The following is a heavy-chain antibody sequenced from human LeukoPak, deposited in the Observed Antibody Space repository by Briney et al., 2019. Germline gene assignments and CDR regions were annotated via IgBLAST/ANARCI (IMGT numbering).Heavy chain of an antibody. CDR3: ARGPATVTMGFDY. Sequence: SGGSLRLSCAASGFTFSSYSMNWVRQAPGKGLEWVSSISSSSSYIYYADSVKGRFTISRDNAKNSLYLQMNSLRAEDTAVYYCARGPATVTMGFDYWGQGTLVTVSS. J-gene: IGHJ4*02. CDR2: ISSSSSYI. D-gene: IGHD4-11*01. V-gene: IGHV3-21*01. CDR1: GFTFSSYS.